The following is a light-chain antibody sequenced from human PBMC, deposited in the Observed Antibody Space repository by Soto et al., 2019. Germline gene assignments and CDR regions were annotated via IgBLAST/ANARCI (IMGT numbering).Light chain of an antibody. Sequence: DIQMPQSPSSLSASVGDRVTIACRASQGIRSFXAWYQQKPGKAPKLLIPNASILQTGGPSRFSGSGSVTDFTFTITSLHPEDIANYYCQQYEILPSTFGGGTKVDIK. CDR1: QGIRSF. CDR2: NAS. J-gene: IGKJ4*02. CDR3: QQYEILPST. V-gene: IGKV1-33*01.